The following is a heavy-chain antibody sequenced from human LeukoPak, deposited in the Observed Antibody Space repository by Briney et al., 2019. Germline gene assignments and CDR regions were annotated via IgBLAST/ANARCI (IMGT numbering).Heavy chain of an antibody. J-gene: IGHJ4*02. Sequence: PSETLSLTCTVPGYSISSGYYWGWIRQPPGKGLEWIGSIYHSGSTYYNPSLKSRVTISVDTSKNQFSLKLSSVTAADTAVYYCARNVVVTASPDYWGQGTLVTVSS. V-gene: IGHV4-38-2*02. CDR3: ARNVVVTASPDY. CDR2: IYHSGST. D-gene: IGHD2-21*02. CDR1: GYSISSGYY.